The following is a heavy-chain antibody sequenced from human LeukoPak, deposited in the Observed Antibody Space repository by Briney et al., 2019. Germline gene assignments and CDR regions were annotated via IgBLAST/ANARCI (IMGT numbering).Heavy chain of an antibody. J-gene: IGHJ5*02. D-gene: IGHD1-26*01. CDR2: INPSGGST. CDR3: ARDGLIVGATQAAFDP. Sequence: ASVKVSCKASGYTFTSYYMHWVRQAPGQGLEWMGIINPSGGSTSYAQKFQGRVTMTRDTSTSTVYMELSSLRSEDTAVYYCARDGLIVGATQAAFDPWGQGTLVTVSS. V-gene: IGHV1-46*01. CDR1: GYTFTSYY.